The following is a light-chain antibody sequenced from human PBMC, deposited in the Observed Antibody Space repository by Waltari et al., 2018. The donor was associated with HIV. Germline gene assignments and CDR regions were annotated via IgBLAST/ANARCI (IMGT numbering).Light chain of an antibody. CDR2: SDN. J-gene: IGLJ2*01. CDR1: SSNIGRTP. CDR3: ASWEDSLNGVV. Sequence: QSVLTQPPSASGTPGQRVTMSCSGGSSNIGRTPVNWYQQFPGTAPKLLLYSDNQRPFGVPDRFPGSKSGTSGSLAISGLQSEDEAVYYCASWEDSLNGVVFGGGTKLTVL. V-gene: IGLV1-44*01.